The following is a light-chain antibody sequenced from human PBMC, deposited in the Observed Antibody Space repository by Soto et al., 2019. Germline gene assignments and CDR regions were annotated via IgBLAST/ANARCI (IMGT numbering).Light chain of an antibody. CDR1: QSITNY. J-gene: IGKJ1*01. Sequence: DIQMTQSPSSLSTSVGDRVTITCRASQSITNYLNWYQQKPGRVPKLLIYAASRLQIGIPSRFSGSGSGTDFTLTISSLHPEDFATYYCQQSYITPWTFGKGTKVEIK. CDR2: AAS. V-gene: IGKV1-39*01. CDR3: QQSYITPWT.